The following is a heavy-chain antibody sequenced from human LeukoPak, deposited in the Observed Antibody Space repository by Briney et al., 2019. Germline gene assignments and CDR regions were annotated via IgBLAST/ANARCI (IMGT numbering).Heavy chain of an antibody. J-gene: IGHJ5*02. D-gene: IGHD3-22*01. CDR1: GFSLSTSGVG. CDR3: AHTPRYYYDTSGYYYNWFDP. Sequence: SGPTLVNPTQALTLTCTFSGFSLSTSGVGVGWIRQPSGKALEWLALIYWNDDKRYSPSLKSRLTITKDTSKNQVVLTMTNMDPVDTATYYCAHTPRYYYDTSGYYYNWFDPWGPGTLVTVSS. V-gene: IGHV2-5*01. CDR2: IYWNDDK.